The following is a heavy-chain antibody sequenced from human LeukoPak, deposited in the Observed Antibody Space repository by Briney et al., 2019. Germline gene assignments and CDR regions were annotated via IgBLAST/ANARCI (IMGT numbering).Heavy chain of an antibody. V-gene: IGHV4-39*01. Sequence: SETLSLTCTVSGASISSSTYYWGWIRQPPGKGLEWIGSNTYYNPSLKSRVTISLDTSKNQFSLKLSSLTAADTAVYYCTRGSSLYYFDYWGQGTLVTVSS. J-gene: IGHJ4*02. CDR2: NT. CDR1: GASISSSTYY. CDR3: TRGSSLYYFDY. D-gene: IGHD6-6*01.